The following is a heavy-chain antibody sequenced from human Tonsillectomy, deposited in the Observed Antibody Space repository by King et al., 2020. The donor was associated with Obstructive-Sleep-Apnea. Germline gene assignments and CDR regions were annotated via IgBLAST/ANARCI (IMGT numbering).Heavy chain of an antibody. D-gene: IGHD3-16*01. CDR3: ARGGALRGGMDV. CDR2: IYTSGST. CDR1: GGSIRRYY. V-gene: IGHV4-4*07. Sequence: QLQESGPGLVKPSETLSLTCTVSGGSIRRYYWSWIRQPAGKGLEWIGRIYTSGSTKYNPSPKSRVTMSVETSKKQFSLKLSSVTAADTAVYYCARGGALRGGMDVWGQGTTVTVSS. J-gene: IGHJ6*02.